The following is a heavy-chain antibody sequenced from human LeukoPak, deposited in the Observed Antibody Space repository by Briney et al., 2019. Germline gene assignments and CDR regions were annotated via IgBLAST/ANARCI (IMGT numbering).Heavy chain of an antibody. CDR1: GFIFTNYF. J-gene: IGHJ4*02. Sequence: GGSLRLSCTASGFIFTNYFMSWVRQAPGKGLEWVASIKHDGSEKYYVDSVRGRFTISRDNTMNSLYLQMSSLRAEDTAVYYCATDRGWRTSGYYLYYFEYWGQGTLVTYSS. CDR2: IKHDGSEK. V-gene: IGHV3-7*01. CDR3: ATDRGWRTSGYYLYYFEY. D-gene: IGHD3-3*01.